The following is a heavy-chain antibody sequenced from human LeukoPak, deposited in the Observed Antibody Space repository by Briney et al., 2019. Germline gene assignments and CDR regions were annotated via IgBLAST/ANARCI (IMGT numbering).Heavy chain of an antibody. CDR3: ARGRLAGYRNWFDP. D-gene: IGHD3-3*02. CDR2: INHSGST. J-gene: IGHJ5*02. V-gene: IGHV4-34*01. Sequence: SETLSLTCAVYGGSFSGYYWSWIRQPPGKGLEWIGEINHSGSTNYNPSLKSRVTISIDTSKNLFSLKLSSVTAADTAVYYCARGRLAGYRNWFDPWGQGTLVTVSS. CDR1: GGSFSGYY.